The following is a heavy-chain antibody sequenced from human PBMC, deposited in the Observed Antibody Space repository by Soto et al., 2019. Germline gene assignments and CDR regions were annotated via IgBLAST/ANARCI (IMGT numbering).Heavy chain of an antibody. CDR1: GGSISSGGYY. D-gene: IGHD2-2*01. J-gene: IGHJ6*03. Sequence: QVQLQESGPGLVKPSQTLSLTCTVSGGSISSGGYYWSWIRQHPGKGLEWIGYIYYSGSTYYNPYPKSLVTISVDTSKNQFSLKLSSVTAADTAVYYCAREVVVPAALTYYYYYYMDVWGKGTTVTVSS. CDR2: IYYSGST. CDR3: AREVVVPAALTYYYYYYMDV. V-gene: IGHV4-31*01.